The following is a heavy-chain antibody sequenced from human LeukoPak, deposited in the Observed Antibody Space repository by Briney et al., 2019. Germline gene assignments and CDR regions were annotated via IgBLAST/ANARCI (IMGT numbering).Heavy chain of an antibody. J-gene: IGHJ4*02. CDR1: GFTISNYW. Sequence: PGGPLRLSCAVSGFTISNYWISWVRQAPGKGLEWVATIKQDGSAEFYVDSVKGRFTISRDSAKNSLYLQMNSLRDDDTAVYYCARDLFDYWGQGTLVTVSS. CDR3: ARDLFDY. V-gene: IGHV3-7*01. CDR2: IKQDGSAE.